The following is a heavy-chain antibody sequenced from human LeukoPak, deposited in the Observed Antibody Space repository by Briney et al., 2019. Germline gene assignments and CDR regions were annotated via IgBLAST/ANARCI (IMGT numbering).Heavy chain of an antibody. J-gene: IGHJ4*02. CDR2: ISGAGGST. D-gene: IGHD6-13*01. CDR3: AKDRIPGTGTLLGY. Sequence: GGSLRLSCAASGFTFSSYGMSWVRQAPGKGLEWVSTISGAGGSTYYADSVKGRFTISRDNSKNTLYLQMDGLRAEDTAIYYCAKDRIPGTGTLLGYWGQGTLVTVSS. CDR1: GFTFSSYG. V-gene: IGHV3-23*01.